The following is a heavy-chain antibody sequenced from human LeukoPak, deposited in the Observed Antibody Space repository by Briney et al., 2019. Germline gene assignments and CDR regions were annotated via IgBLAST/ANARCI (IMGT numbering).Heavy chain of an antibody. V-gene: IGHV3-23*01. Sequence: GGSLRLSCAASGFTFSTYAMTWVRQAPGKGLEWVSTIRGNGGSTYYADSVKGRFTISRDNSKNTLYLQMNSLRAEDTAVYYCAKRGYGERYCSGSNCHYYFDYWGQGTLVTVSS. CDR2: IRGNGGST. CDR1: GFTFSTYA. CDR3: AKRGYGERYCSGSNCHYYFDY. D-gene: IGHD2-2*01. J-gene: IGHJ4*02.